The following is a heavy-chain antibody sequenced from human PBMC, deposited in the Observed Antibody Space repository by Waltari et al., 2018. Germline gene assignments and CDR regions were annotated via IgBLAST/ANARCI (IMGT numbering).Heavy chain of an antibody. J-gene: IGHJ4*02. V-gene: IGHV3-30*18. CDR2: ISYDGSNK. D-gene: IGHD4-17*01. Sequence: QVQLVESGGGVVQPGRSLRLSCAASGFTFSSYGMHWVRQAPGKGLEWVAVISYDGSNKYYADSVKGRFTISRDNSKNTLYLQMNSLRAEDTAVYYCAKERHGDYLFDYWGQGTLVTVSS. CDR3: AKERHGDYLFDY. CDR1: GFTFSSYG.